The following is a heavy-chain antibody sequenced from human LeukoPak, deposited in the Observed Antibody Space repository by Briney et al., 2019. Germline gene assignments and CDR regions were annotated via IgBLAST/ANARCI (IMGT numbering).Heavy chain of an antibody. CDR3: ANRGSYYFDY. CDR2: ISGSGGST. J-gene: IGHJ4*02. Sequence: GSLRLFCAAFGIPLSRYAIRLGRQASGKGVEWVSAISGSGGSTYYADSVKGRFTISRDNSKNTLYLQMNSLRAEDTAVYYCANRGSYYFDYWGQGTLVTVSS. D-gene: IGHD1-26*01. CDR1: GIPLSRYA. V-gene: IGHV3-23*01.